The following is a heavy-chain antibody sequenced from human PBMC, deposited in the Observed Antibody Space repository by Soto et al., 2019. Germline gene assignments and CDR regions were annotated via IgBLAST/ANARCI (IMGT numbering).Heavy chain of an antibody. CDR2: MYSGGDI. Sequence: EVQLVESGGGSVQPGESLRLSCLVSGFTVNTNYMYWVRQAPGRGLEWVSAMYSGGDIHYADSVRGRFTISRDTSENTLYLRMDNLRVEDTAVYFCVSRIPSRVFDYWGQGTLVTISS. D-gene: IGHD3-10*01. CDR1: GFTVNTNY. V-gene: IGHV3-53*01. CDR3: VSRIPSRVFDY. J-gene: IGHJ4*01.